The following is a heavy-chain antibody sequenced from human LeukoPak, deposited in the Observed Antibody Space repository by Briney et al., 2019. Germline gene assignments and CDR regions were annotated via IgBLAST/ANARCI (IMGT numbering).Heavy chain of an antibody. CDR1: GFTFSDYN. CDR3: ARDSFRGSYSDY. V-gene: IGHV3-11*04. CDR2: ISSSGSTI. D-gene: IGHD1-26*01. J-gene: IGHJ4*02. Sequence: GGSLRLSCAASGFTFSDYNMRWIRQAPGKGLEWVSYISSSGSTIYYADSVKGRFTISRDNAKNSLYLQMNSLRAEDTAVYYCARDSFRGSYSDYWGQGTLVTVSS.